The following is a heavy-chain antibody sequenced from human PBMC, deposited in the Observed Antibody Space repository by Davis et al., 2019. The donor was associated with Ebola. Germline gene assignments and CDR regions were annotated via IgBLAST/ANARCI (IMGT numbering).Heavy chain of an antibody. J-gene: IGHJ5*02. CDR1: GGSISSSNW. V-gene: IGHV4-4*02. CDR2: IYHSGST. D-gene: IGHD6-19*01. Sequence: MPSETLSLTCAVSGGSISSSNWWSWVRQPPGKGLEWIGEIYHSGSTNYNPSLKSRVTISVDKSKNQFSLKLSSVTAADTAVYYCARDNGGSGWLGGFDPWGQGTLVTVSS. CDR3: ARDNGGSGWLGGFDP.